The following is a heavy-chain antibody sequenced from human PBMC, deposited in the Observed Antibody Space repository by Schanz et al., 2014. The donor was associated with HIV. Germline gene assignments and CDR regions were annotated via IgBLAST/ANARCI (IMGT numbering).Heavy chain of an antibody. D-gene: IGHD4-17*01. CDR3: ARADFGHDLGFDP. V-gene: IGHV4-31*02. CDR1: GYSISRGGYY. Sequence: QVHLQESGPGLVKPSQTLSLTCSVSGYSISRGGYYWSWIRQHPGKGLEWIGYIYHSGSTYYNPSLKTRVTISVDTSKNQFSLKLRSVTAADTAVYYCARADFGHDLGFDPWGEGVLVTVTS. J-gene: IGHJ5*02. CDR2: IYHSGST.